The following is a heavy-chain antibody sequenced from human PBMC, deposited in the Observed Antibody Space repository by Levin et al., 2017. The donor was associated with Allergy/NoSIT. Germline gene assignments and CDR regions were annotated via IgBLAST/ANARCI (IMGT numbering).Heavy chain of an antibody. CDR2: INQSGGT. CDR3: ARGYFASGNHYNVEAFDV. J-gene: IGHJ3*01. V-gene: IGHV4-34*01. CDR1: RASFNNHY. D-gene: IGHD3-10*01. Sequence: NTSETLSLTCAVSRASFNNHYWSWVRQPPGKGLEWIGEINQSGGTRYSPALKSRVTMSVDTSKNQFSLKLSSLTAADTAVYYCARGYFASGNHYNVEAFDVWGQGTVVTVSP.